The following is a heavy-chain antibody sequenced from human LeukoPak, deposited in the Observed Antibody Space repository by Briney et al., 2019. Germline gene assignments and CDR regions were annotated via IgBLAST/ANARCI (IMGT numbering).Heavy chain of an antibody. J-gene: IGHJ4*02. Sequence: PGGSLRLSCAASGFPFSSYSMNWVRXXXGXGLXWVSYISASGSNIYXLDSVKGRFTXSRDNAMNSLFLQMDRPRAEDTALYYCVRVKGTYFDFWGPGTLVTVSS. V-gene: IGHV3-48*04. CDR2: ISASGSNI. CDR1: GFPFSSYS. CDR3: VRVKGTYFDF. D-gene: IGHD1-1*01.